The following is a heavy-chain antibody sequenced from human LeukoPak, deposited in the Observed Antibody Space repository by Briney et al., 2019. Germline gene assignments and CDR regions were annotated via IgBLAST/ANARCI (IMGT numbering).Heavy chain of an antibody. CDR1: GFTFSSYG. Sequence: GGSLRLSCVASGFTFSSYGMHWVRQVPGKGLEWVALIWYDGSNKYHSDSVKGRFTISRDNSKNTLYLQMNSLRAEDTAVYYCAREGPRGNSQFDYWGQGTLVTVSS. D-gene: IGHD4-23*01. CDR3: AREGPRGNSQFDY. V-gene: IGHV3-33*01. J-gene: IGHJ4*02. CDR2: IWYDGSNK.